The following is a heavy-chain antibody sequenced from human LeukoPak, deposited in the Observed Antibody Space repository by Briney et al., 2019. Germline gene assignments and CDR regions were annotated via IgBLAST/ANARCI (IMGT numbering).Heavy chain of an antibody. CDR3: ARNFYFDSSGYYHY. CDR2: IYYSGST. D-gene: IGHD3-22*01. J-gene: IGHJ4*02. V-gene: IGHV4-31*02. Sequence: SWIRQHPGKGLEWIGYIYYSGSTYYNPSLKSRVTISVDTSKNQFSLKLSSVTAADTAVYYCARNFYFDSSGYYHYWGQGTLVTVSS.